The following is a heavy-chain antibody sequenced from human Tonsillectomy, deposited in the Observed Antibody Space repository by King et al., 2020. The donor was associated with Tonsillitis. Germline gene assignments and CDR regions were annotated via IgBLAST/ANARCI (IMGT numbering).Heavy chain of an antibody. Sequence: LQVQESGPGLVKPSETLSLTCTVSGGSISSSSYYWGWIRQPPGQGLEWIGSIYYSGSTYYNPSLKSRVTMSVDTSNNQFSLKLSSVTAADTAVYYCARGSRLGIYYFDYWGQGTLVTVSS. CDR1: GGSISSSSYY. V-gene: IGHV4-39*01. CDR3: ARGSRLGIYYFDY. D-gene: IGHD3-22*01. J-gene: IGHJ4*02. CDR2: IYYSGST.